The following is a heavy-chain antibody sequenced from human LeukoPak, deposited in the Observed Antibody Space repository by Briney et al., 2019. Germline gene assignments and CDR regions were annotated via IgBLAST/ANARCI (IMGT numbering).Heavy chain of an antibody. CDR2: INPNSGGT. J-gene: IGHJ4*02. CDR3: ARPTNYYDSSGYSS. CDR1: GYTFTGYY. V-gene: IGHV1-2*02. D-gene: IGHD3-22*01. Sequence: ASVKVSCKASGYTFTGYYMHWVRQAPGHGLEWMGWINPNSGGTNYAQKFQGRVTMTRDTSISTAYMELSRLRSDDTAVYYCARPTNYYDSSGYSSWGQGTLVTVSS.